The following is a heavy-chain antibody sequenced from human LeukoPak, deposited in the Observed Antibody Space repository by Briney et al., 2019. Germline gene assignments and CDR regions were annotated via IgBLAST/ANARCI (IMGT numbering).Heavy chain of an antibody. J-gene: IGHJ6*02. CDR3: AKSMVRGVIITGSYGMDV. CDR1: IFTFTIYA. Sequence: GGALRLSCAASIFTFTIYAMSCVRDAPGEGRGCVSPISCRGGGTYYTDTVRGLFTISRDNTKKTLYLQMKTLRDADTAVYYCAKSMVRGVIITGSYGMDVWGQGTTVTVSS. CDR2: ISCRGGGT. V-gene: IGHV3-23*01. D-gene: IGHD3-10*01.